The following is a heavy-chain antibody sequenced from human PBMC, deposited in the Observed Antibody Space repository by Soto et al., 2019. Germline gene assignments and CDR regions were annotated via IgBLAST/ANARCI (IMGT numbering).Heavy chain of an antibody. V-gene: IGHV3-23*01. CDR1: GFSFSSFA. CDR3: AKERVAAAYVETSPFDF. CDR2: ISGSADST. J-gene: IGHJ4*02. D-gene: IGHD2-15*01. Sequence: GGSLRLSCAASGFSFSSFAMNWVRQAPGKGLEWVSIISGSADSTFYADSVKGRFTISRDNSKNTLYLHMNSLRAEDTARYYCAKERVAAAYVETSPFDFWGQGTQVTVSS.